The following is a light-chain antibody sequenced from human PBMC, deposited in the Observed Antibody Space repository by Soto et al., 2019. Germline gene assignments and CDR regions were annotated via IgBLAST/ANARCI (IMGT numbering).Light chain of an antibody. J-gene: IGLJ2*01. CDR3: SSYTSTSTVL. Sequence: QSALTQPASVSGSPGQSITISCAGTMRDVGAYNLVSWYQQHPGRAPQLIIYEVRNRPSGISFRFSGSKSGNTASLTISGLQAEDEADYYCSSYTSTSTVLFGGGTKLTVL. CDR1: MRDVGAYNL. V-gene: IGLV2-14*01. CDR2: EVR.